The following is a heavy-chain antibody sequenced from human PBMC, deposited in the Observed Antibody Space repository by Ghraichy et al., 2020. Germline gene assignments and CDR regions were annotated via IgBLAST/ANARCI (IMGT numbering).Heavy chain of an antibody. J-gene: IGHJ1*01. CDR2: IFSSGET. CDR1: GGSVSSGSHY. Sequence: SQTLSLTCTVSGGSVSSGSHYWSWIRQAPGKGLEWIGYIFSSGETKYSPSLERRVTISVDTSKNQFSLKVTSVTAADTAVYYCARVGGVAARAEYFQHWGPGTLVTVSS. V-gene: IGHV4-61*01. CDR3: ARVGGVAARAEYFQH. D-gene: IGHD6-6*01.